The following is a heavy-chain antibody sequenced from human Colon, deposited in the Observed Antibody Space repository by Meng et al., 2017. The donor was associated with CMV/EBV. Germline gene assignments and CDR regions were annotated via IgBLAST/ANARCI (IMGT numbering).Heavy chain of an antibody. Sequence: SETLSLTCTVSGGSISSYYWSWIRQPPGKGLEWLGYVFFSGSTNYNPSLNSRVTISVDTPKNQFSLRLTSVTAADTAVYYCAAQRKESCASTSCPLHYWGQGTLVTVSS. CDR1: GGSISSYY. CDR3: AAQRKESCASTSCPLHY. V-gene: IGHV4-59*01. CDR2: VFFSGST. D-gene: IGHD2-2*01. J-gene: IGHJ4*02.